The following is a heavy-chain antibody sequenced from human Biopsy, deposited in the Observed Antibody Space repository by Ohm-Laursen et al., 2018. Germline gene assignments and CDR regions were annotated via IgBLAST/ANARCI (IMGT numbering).Heavy chain of an antibody. V-gene: IGHV1-69*04. D-gene: IGHD3-3*01. CDR3: AADADGYYTEFDY. Sequence: SVKVSCKASGFIFTSYAFSWVRQAPGQGLEWVGRIVPILGHLNYAQRFQGRVSITADKSTTYVYMELSRLTSGDTAVYYCAADADGYYTEFDYWGPGTLVTVSS. J-gene: IGHJ4*02. CDR1: GFIFTSYA. CDR2: IVPILGHL.